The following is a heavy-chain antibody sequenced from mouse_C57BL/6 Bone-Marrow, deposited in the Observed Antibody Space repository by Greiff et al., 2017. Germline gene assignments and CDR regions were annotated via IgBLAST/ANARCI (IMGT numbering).Heavy chain of an antibody. CDR2: IYPRSGNT. D-gene: IGHD2-4*01. J-gene: IGHJ4*01. V-gene: IGHV1-81*01. CDR3: TSIYYDYDYAMDY. Sequence: VQLQQSGAELARPGASVKLSCKASGYTFTSYGISWVKQRTGQGLEWIGEIYPRSGNTYYNEKFKGKATLTADKSSSTAYMELRSLTSEDSAVYFCTSIYYDYDYAMDYWGQGTSVTVSS. CDR1: GYTFTSYG.